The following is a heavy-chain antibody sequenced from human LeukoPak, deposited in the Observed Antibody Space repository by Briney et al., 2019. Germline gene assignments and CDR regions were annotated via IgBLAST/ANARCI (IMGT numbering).Heavy chain of an antibody. D-gene: IGHD3-22*01. J-gene: IGHJ4*02. V-gene: IGHV1-18*01. CDR2: ISVYNGNT. CDR1: GYTFTSYG. Sequence: ASVKVSCKASGYTFTSYGISWVRQAPGQGLEWMGWISVYNGNTNYAQKLQGRVTMTTDTSTSTAYMELRSLRSDDTAVYYCARDFDTMRPFDYWGQGTLVTVSS. CDR3: ARDFDTMRPFDY.